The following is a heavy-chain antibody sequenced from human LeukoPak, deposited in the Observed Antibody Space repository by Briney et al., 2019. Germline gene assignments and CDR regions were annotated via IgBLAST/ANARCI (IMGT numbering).Heavy chain of an antibody. V-gene: IGHV4-39*01. Sequence: SATLSLTCTVSGGSISSSSYYWDWIRQSPGKGLEWIGNIYSGGSTYYTPSLKSRVTLSVDTSKNQFSLKLSSVTAADTAIYFCARHSRSGSGGYENAFDIWGQGTMVTVAS. CDR3: ARHSRSGSGGYENAFDI. CDR2: IYSGGST. D-gene: IGHD5-12*01. J-gene: IGHJ3*02. CDR1: GGSISSSSYY.